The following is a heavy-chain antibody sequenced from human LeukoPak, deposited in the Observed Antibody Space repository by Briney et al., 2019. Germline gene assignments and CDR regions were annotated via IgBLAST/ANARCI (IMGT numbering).Heavy chain of an antibody. CDR1: GGSISNYY. CDR2: IYYSGAT. CDR3: ARFGITVVRGGKYYFDY. D-gene: IGHD3-10*01. Sequence: SETLSLTCTVSGGSISNYYWSWIRQPPGKGLEWIGHIYYSGATKYNPSLKGRITISVDTSKNQFSLMLSSVTAAETAVYYCARFGITVVRGGKYYFDYWGQGTLVTVSS. V-gene: IGHV4-59*08. J-gene: IGHJ4*02.